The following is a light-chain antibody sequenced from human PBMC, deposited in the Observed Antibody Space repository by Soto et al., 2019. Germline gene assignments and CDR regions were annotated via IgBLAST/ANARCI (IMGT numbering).Light chain of an antibody. CDR3: QQSYSTLLT. CDR2: KAS. J-gene: IGKJ4*01. V-gene: IGKV1-5*03. Sequence: DIQMTPSPSTLSGSVVDRVRINFLASQTIISWLAWYQQKPGKAPKLLIYKASTLKSGVPPRFSPSGSGTDFTLTISSLQPEDFVTYFCQQSYSTLLTFGGGTKVDIK. CDR1: QTIISW.